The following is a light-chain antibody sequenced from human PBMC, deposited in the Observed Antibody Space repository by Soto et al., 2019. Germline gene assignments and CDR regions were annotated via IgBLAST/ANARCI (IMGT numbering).Light chain of an antibody. V-gene: IGKV4-1*01. CDR2: WAS. CDR1: QSILYSSSNKNY. CDR3: QQYYGIPFT. Sequence: DIVLTQSPDSLAVSLGEMATINCKSSQSILYSSSNKNYLTWYQQKPGQPPKLLIYWASTREYGVPDRFSGSGSGTEFTITISRLQAKDVAVYYCQQYYGIPFTFGGGTKVEIK. J-gene: IGKJ4*01.